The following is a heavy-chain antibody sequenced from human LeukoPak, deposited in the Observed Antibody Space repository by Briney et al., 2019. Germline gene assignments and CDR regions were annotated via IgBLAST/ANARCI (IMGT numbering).Heavy chain of an antibody. V-gene: IGHV4-39*07. CDR3: ARVPYYYDSSGSS. CDR1: GGSISSSSYY. Sequence: SETLSLTCTVSGGSISSSSYYWGWIRQPPGKGLEWIGSMYHSGSTYYNPSLKSRVTISVDTSKNQFSLKLSSVTAADTAVYYCARVPYYYDSSGSSWGQGTLVTVSS. CDR2: MYHSGST. J-gene: IGHJ4*02. D-gene: IGHD3-22*01.